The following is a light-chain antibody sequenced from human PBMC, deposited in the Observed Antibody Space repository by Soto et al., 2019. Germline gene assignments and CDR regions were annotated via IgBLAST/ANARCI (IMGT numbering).Light chain of an antibody. CDR2: WAS. J-gene: IGKJ2*01. CDR3: QQYYSTPPT. V-gene: IGKV4-1*01. Sequence: DIVMTQSPDSLAVSLGERATINCKSSQSVLYSSNNKNYLAWYQQKPGQPPKLLIYWASTRESGVPDRFSGSGSGTDFTITISRLQAEDVAVYYCQQYYSTPPTFGQGTKLEIK. CDR1: QSVLYSSNNKNY.